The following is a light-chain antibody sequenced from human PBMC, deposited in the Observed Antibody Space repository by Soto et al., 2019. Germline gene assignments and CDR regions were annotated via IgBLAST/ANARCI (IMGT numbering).Light chain of an antibody. CDR2: DAS. Sequence: DIQMTQSPSTLSASVGDGVTITCRASQSISTWLAWYQQKPGKAPKLLIYDASTLESGVPSRFSGSGSGTEFTLTISSLQPDDFATYYCQQYDNLLFTFGPGTKVDIK. CDR1: QSISTW. CDR3: QQYDNLLFT. V-gene: IGKV1-5*01. J-gene: IGKJ3*01.